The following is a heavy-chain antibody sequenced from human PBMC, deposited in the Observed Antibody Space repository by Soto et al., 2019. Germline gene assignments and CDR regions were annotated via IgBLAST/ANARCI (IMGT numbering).Heavy chain of an antibody. CDR3: GYLPDYYYGMDV. Sequence: QVQLVQSGAEVKKPGSSVKVSCKASGGTFSSYAISWVRQAPGQGLEWMGGIIPIFGTANYAQKFQGRVTTTADASTSTDYMELSSLRSEDTAVYYCGYLPDYYYGMDVWGQGTTVTVSS. J-gene: IGHJ6*02. D-gene: IGHD2-15*01. CDR1: GGTFSSYA. CDR2: IIPIFGTA. V-gene: IGHV1-69*12.